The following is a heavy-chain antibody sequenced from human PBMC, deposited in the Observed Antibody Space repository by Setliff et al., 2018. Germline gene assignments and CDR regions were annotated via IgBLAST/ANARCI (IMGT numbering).Heavy chain of an antibody. Sequence: SETLSLTCTVSGGSISSGTYYWSWIRQPPGKGLESIGYIQKSGGTNYNPALKSRVTISVDTSTNQFSLKLRSVTAADTAVYYCARLSWNGLRYYGLDVWGQGTTVTVSS. V-gene: IGHV4-61*01. CDR2: IQKSGGT. D-gene: IGHD3-3*01. CDR1: GGSISSGTYY. CDR3: ARLSWNGLRYYGLDV. J-gene: IGHJ6*02.